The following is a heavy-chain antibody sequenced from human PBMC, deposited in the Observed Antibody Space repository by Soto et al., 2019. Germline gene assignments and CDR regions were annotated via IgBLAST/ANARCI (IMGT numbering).Heavy chain of an antibody. CDR2: IIPILGIA. J-gene: IGHJ6*03. D-gene: IGHD6-19*01. V-gene: IGHV1-69*02. CDR1: GGTFSSYT. Sequence: SVKVSCKASGGTFSSYTISWVRQAPGQGLEWMGRIIPILGIANYAQKFQGRVTITADKSTSTAYMELSSLRSEDTAVYYCASTGIALSDRSCDYCYIDVCGKGTTVTSP. CDR3: ASTGIALSDRSCDYCYIDV.